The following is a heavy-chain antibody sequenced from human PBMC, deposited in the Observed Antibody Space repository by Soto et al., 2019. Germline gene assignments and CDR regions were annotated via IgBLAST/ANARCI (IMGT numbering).Heavy chain of an antibody. D-gene: IGHD5-12*01. CDR3: ARASGVATSPHAFDI. J-gene: IGHJ3*02. V-gene: IGHV1-46*03. Sequence: GASVKVSCTASGYTFTSYYMHWVRQAPGQGLEWMGIINPSGGSTSYARKFQGRVTMTRDTSTSTVYMELSSLRSEDTAVYYCARASGVATSPHAFDIWGQGTMVTVSS. CDR1: GYTFTSYY. CDR2: INPSGGST.